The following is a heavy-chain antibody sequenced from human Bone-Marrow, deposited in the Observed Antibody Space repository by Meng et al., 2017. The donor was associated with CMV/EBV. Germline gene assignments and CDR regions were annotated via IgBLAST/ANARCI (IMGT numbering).Heavy chain of an antibody. CDR2: IHDSGST. CDR3: ARESSGSGRNNWLDP. Sequence: SETLSLTCDVSGVSISGYFWSWVRQSPGKGLEWIGFIHDSGSTKCDPSLKSRVTLSVDTSKNQVSLKLTSVTAADTAVYYCARESSGSGRNNWLDPWGQGILVTVSS. D-gene: IGHD3-10*01. V-gene: IGHV4-59*13. J-gene: IGHJ5*02. CDR1: GVSISGYF.